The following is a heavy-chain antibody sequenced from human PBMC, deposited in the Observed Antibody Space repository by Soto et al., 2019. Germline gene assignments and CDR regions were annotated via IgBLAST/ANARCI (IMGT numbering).Heavy chain of an antibody. CDR1: GFTFSDYY. CDR2: ISSSSSVI. V-gene: IGHV3-11*06. J-gene: IGHJ6*03. Sequence: PGGSLRLSCAASGFTFSDYYMSWIRQAPGKGLEWVSYISSSSSVIDYADSVKGRFTVSRDNARNSLYLQMNSLRAEDTAVYYCARDLSWGSNWYYYMDVWGKGTPVTVSS. CDR3: ARDLSWGSNWYYYMDV. D-gene: IGHD7-27*01.